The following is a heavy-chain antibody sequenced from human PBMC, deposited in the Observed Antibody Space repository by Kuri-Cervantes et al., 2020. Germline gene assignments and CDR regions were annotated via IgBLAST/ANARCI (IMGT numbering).Heavy chain of an antibody. CDR3: AKEGSGWLDFDY. CDR2: ISSSGSTI. Sequence: GGSLRLSCAASGFTFSDYYMSWIRQAPGKGLEWVSYISSSGSTIYYADSVKGRFTISRDNSKNSLYLQMNSLRAEDTALYYCAKEGSGWLDFDYWGQGTLVTVSS. D-gene: IGHD6-19*01. CDR1: GFTFSDYY. J-gene: IGHJ4*02. V-gene: IGHV3-11*01.